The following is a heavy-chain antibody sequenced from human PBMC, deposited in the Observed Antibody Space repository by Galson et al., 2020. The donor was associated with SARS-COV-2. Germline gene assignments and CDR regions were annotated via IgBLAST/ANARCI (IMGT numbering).Heavy chain of an antibody. CDR3: ARQGISPETNTFDY. Sequence: SQTLSLTCTVSGDSINNSKYYWGWIRQPPGKGLQWIGSVSYSGNTYQSPSLKSRVTISVDTAENQFSVKLTSVTAADTAVYYCARQGISPETNTFDYWGQGTLVTVSS. CDR2: VSYSGNT. CDR1: GDSINNSKYY. J-gene: IGHJ4*02. D-gene: IGHD3-3*01. V-gene: IGHV4-39*01.